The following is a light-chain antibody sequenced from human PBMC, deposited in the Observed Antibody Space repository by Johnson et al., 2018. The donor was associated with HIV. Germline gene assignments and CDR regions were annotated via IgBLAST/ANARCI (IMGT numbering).Light chain of an antibody. CDR3: GTWDSGLSGGLYL. CDR2: DNN. V-gene: IGLV1-51*01. Sequence: QSVLTQPPSVSAAPGQKVTISCSGSDSNIGNNYVSWYQQVPGTAPKLLIYDNNKRPSGIPDRFSGSKSGTSATLGITGLQTGDEADYYCGTWDSGLSGGLYLFGPGTKVTVL. J-gene: IGLJ1*01. CDR1: DSNIGNNY.